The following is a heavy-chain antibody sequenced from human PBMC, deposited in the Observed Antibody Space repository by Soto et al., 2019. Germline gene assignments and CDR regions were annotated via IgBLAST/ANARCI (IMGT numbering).Heavy chain of an antibody. CDR1: GGTFSSYA. V-gene: IGHV1-69*12. D-gene: IGHD2-2*01. Sequence: QVQLVQSGAEVKKPGSSVKVSCKASGGTFSSYAISWVRQAPGQGLEWMGGIIPIFGTANYAQKFQGRVTITAAESTSTAYRELSSLRSEDTAVYYCAREREDCISTSCYFERFLSGGMDVWGQGTTVTVSS. J-gene: IGHJ6*02. CDR2: IIPIFGTA. CDR3: AREREDCISTSCYFERFLSGGMDV.